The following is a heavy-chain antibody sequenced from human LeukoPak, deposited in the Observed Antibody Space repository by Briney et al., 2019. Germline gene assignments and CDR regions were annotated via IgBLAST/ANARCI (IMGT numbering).Heavy chain of an antibody. J-gene: IGHJ6*02. CDR1: GFTVSSNY. V-gene: IGHV3-53*01. CDR3: ARSPQLGQAPYYYGMDV. Sequence: GESLRLSCAASGFTVSSNYMSWVRQAPGKGLEWVSVIYSGGSTYYADSVKGRFTISRDNSKNTLYLQMNSLRAEDTAVYYCARSPQLGQAPYYYGMDVWGQGTTVTVSS. D-gene: IGHD7-27*01. CDR2: IYSGGST.